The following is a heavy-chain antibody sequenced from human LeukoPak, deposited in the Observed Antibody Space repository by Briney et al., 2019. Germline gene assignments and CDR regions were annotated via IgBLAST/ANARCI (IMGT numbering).Heavy chain of an antibody. D-gene: IGHD3-10*02. J-gene: IGHJ6*04. CDR2: ISSIGRTI. Sequence: GGSLRLSRAASGFTLSSYEMNWVRQAPGEGLERVSYISSIGRTIYYAHSVKGRFTISKDNANNSLYLQMNSLRAENTAVYYGAELGITMFGGVWGKGTTVTISS. CDR1: GFTLSSYE. V-gene: IGHV3-48*03. CDR3: AELGITMFGGV.